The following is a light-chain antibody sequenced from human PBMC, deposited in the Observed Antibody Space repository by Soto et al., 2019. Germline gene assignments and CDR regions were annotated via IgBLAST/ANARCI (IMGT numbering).Light chain of an antibody. CDR1: QSVSSSY. V-gene: IGKV3-20*01. CDR2: GAS. J-gene: IGKJ1*01. Sequence: TQSPSTLSGSVGDRVTITCRASQSVSSSYLAWYQQKPGQAPRLLIYGASSRATGIPDRFSGSGSGTDFTLTISRLEPEDFAVYYCQQYGSSPWTFGQGTKVEIK. CDR3: QQYGSSPWT.